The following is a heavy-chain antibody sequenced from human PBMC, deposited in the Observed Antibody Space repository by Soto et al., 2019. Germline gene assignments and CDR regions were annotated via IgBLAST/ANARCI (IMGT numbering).Heavy chain of an antibody. Sequence: TSETLSLTCAVYGGSFSGYYWSWIRQPPGKGLEWIGEINHSGSTNYNPSLKSRVTISVDTSKNQFSLKLSSVTAADTAVYYCARGRRSSGWRGASPPLLYGMDVWGQGTTVTVSS. D-gene: IGHD6-19*01. CDR2: INHSGST. CDR1: GGSFSGYY. J-gene: IGHJ6*02. V-gene: IGHV4-34*01. CDR3: ARGRRSSGWRGASPPLLYGMDV.